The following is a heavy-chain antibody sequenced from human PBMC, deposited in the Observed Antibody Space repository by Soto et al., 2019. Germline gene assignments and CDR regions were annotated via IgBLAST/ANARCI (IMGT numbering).Heavy chain of an antibody. J-gene: IGHJ4*02. CDR1: GFIFTDYW. CDR2: IKQDGSEK. D-gene: IGHD6-13*01. V-gene: IGHV3-7*05. Sequence: EVHLVESGGGLVQPEGSLILSCTASGFIFTDYWMNWVRQAPGKGLEWVASIKQDGSEKMYVDSVKDRFTISRDNADNSLFLQMASLRSDDTAVYYCARDGVAPGLYFDRWGQGALVTVSS. CDR3: ARDGVAPGLYFDR.